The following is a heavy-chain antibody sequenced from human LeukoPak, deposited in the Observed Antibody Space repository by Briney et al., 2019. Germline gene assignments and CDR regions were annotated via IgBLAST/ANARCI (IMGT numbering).Heavy chain of an antibody. V-gene: IGHV4-39*07. Sequence: SETLSLTCTVSGGSITSSNYFWGWIRQSPGKGLEWIGSIYYSGSTYYNPSLKSRVTISVDTSKNQFSLKLSSVTAADTAVYYCARDSVVGLFHWGQGTLVTVSS. J-gene: IGHJ4*02. D-gene: IGHD3-22*01. CDR2: IYYSGST. CDR1: GGSITSSNYF. CDR3: ARDSVVGLFH.